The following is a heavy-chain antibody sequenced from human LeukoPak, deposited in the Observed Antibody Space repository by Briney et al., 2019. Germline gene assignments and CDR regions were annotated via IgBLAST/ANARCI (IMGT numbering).Heavy chain of an antibody. CDR3: ASSDSSSSRYYYYMDV. CDR1: GFTVSSNY. Sequence: PGGSLRLSCAASGFTVSSNYMGWVRQAPGKGLEWVSVIYSGGSTYYADSVKGRFTISRDNSKNTLYLQMNSLRAEDTAVYYCASSDSSSSRYYYYMDVWGKGTTVTVSS. J-gene: IGHJ6*03. D-gene: IGHD6-6*01. CDR2: IYSGGST. V-gene: IGHV3-53*01.